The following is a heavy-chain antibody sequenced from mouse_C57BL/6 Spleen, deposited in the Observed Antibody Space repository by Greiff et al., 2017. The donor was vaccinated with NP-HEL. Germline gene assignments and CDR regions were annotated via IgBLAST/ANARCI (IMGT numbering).Heavy chain of an antibody. Sequence: DVQLQESGAELVRPGASVKLSCTASGFNIKDDYMHWVKQRPEQGLEWIGWIDPENGDTEYASKFQGKATITADTSSNTAYLQLSSLTSEDTAVYYCTTDDYGSSPVAYWGQGTLVTVSA. J-gene: IGHJ3*01. CDR3: TTDDYGSSPVAY. CDR1: GFNIKDDY. V-gene: IGHV14-4*01. D-gene: IGHD1-1*01. CDR2: IDPENGDT.